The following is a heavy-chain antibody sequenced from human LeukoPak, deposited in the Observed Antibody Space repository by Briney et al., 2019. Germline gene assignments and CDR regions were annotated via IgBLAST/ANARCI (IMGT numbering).Heavy chain of an antibody. CDR3: AKGGGELGSGSLDY. D-gene: IGHD3-10*01. CDR1: KFIFSDYG. Sequence: GGSLRLSCAASKFIFSDYGMHWVRQAPGKGLEWVAFIWYDGSDEYYADSVKGRLTISRDNSKNTLYLQMNSLTTEDTAVYYCAKGGGELGSGSLDYWGQGTLVTVPS. CDR2: IWYDGSDE. J-gene: IGHJ4*02. V-gene: IGHV3-30*02.